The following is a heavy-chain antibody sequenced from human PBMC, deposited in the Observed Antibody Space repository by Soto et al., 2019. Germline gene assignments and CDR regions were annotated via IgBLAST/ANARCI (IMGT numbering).Heavy chain of an antibody. D-gene: IGHD2-15*01. V-gene: IGHV3-13*01. CDR2: IGTAGDT. J-gene: IGHJ4*02. CDR3: ARGYLAEAFDY. CDR1: GFTFSSYD. Sequence: GGSLRLSCAASGFTFSSYDMHWVRQATGKGLEWVSAIGTAGDTYYPGSVKGRFTISRENAKNSLYLQMNSLRAGDTAVYYCARGYLAEAFDYWGQGTLVTVSS.